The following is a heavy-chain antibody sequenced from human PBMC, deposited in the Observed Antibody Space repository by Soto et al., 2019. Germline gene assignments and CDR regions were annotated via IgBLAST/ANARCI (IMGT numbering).Heavy chain of an antibody. CDR1: GLTFSDYY. D-gene: IGHD6-6*01. Sequence: GGSLRLSCAASGLTFSDYYMSGIRQAPGKGLEWVSYISSSGSTIYYADSVKGRFTISRDNAKNSLYLQMNSLRAEDTAVYYCARDRAARRAFDIWGQGTMVTVSS. CDR3: ARDRAARRAFDI. V-gene: IGHV3-11*01. CDR2: ISSSGSTI. J-gene: IGHJ3*02.